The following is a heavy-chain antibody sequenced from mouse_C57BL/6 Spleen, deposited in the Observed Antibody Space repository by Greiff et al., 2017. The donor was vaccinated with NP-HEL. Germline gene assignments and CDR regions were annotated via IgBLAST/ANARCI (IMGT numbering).Heavy chain of an antibody. CDR3: ARLGYDEAMDY. J-gene: IGHJ4*01. D-gene: IGHD2-2*01. CDR2: INPNNGGT. CDR1: GYTFTDYY. V-gene: IGHV1-26*01. Sequence: EVQLQQSGPELVKPGASVKISCKASGYTFTDYYMNWVKQSHGKSLEWIGDINPNNGGTSYNQKFTGKATLTVDKSSSTAYMELRILPSEDSAVYYCARLGYDEAMDYWGQGTSVTVSA.